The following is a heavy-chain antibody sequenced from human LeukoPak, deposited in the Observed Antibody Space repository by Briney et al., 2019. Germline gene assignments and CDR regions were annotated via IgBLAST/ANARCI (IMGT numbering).Heavy chain of an antibody. Sequence: GGSLRLSCAASGFTFSTYAMSWVRQAPGKGLEWVALIWYDGSNKYYADSVKGRFTISRDNSKNTVYLQMNSLRAEDTAVYSCARELSPVVKYSFDSWGQGTQVTVSS. D-gene: IGHD2-15*01. V-gene: IGHV3-33*08. CDR3: ARELSPVVKYSFDS. J-gene: IGHJ4*02. CDR1: GFTFSTYA. CDR2: IWYDGSNK.